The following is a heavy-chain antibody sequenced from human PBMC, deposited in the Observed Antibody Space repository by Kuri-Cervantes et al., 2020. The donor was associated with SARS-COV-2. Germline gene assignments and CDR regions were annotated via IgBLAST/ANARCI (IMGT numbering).Heavy chain of an antibody. CDR3: ARAGYYFDY. J-gene: IGHJ4*02. CDR1: GGSISSYY. Sequence: SETLSLTCTVSGGSISSYYWSWIRQPPGKGLEWIGYIYYSGTTNYNPSLKSRVTISVDTSKNQFSLKLSSVTAADTAVYYCARAGYYFDYWGQGTLVTVSS. CDR2: IYYSGTT. V-gene: IGHV4-59*01.